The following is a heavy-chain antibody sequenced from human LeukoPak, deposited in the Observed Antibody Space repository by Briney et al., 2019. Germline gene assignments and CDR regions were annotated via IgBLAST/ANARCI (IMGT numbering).Heavy chain of an antibody. CDR3: ARDRGGGHMDV. Sequence: GGSLGLSCAASGFTFTTYDMHWVRQATGKGLEWVSAIGTTGDTYYPGSVKGRSTISRENAKNSLYLQMNSLRAGDTAVYYCARDRGGGHMDVWGKGTTVTISS. D-gene: IGHD2-15*01. V-gene: IGHV3-13*01. J-gene: IGHJ6*03. CDR2: IGTTGDT. CDR1: GFTFTTYD.